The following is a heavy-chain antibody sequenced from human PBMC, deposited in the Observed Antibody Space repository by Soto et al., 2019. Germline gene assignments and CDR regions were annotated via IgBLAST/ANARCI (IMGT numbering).Heavy chain of an antibody. V-gene: IGHV3-53*01. J-gene: IGHJ4*02. D-gene: IGHD6-13*01. CDR2: IYAGGST. Sequence: EVQLVESGGRLIQPGGSLRLSCAASGFTVSNKYMSWVRQAPGKGLEWVSVIYAGGSTYYADSVKGRLIISRDNSKNTLNLQMNSLIAEDTAVYYCARGDSNLDNWGQGNLVTVSS. CDR1: GFTVSNKY. CDR3: ARGDSNLDN.